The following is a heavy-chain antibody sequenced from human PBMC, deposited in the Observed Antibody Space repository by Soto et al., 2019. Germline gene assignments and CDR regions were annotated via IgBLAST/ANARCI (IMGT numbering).Heavy chain of an antibody. Sequence: SVKVSCKASGGTFSSYAIGWVRQAPGQGLEWMGGIIPIFGTANYAQKFQGRVTITADESTSTAYMELSSLRSEDTAVYYCANIIDSSGYYFDYWGQGTLVTVSS. V-gene: IGHV1-69*13. CDR2: IIPIFGTA. CDR3: ANIIDSSGYYFDY. J-gene: IGHJ4*02. CDR1: GGTFSSYA. D-gene: IGHD3-22*01.